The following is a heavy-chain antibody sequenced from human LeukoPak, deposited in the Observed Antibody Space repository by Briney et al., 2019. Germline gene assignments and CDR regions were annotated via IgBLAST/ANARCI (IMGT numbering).Heavy chain of an antibody. V-gene: IGHV4-61*02. J-gene: IGHJ3*02. Sequence: TLSLTCTVSSGSISSGRYYWSWIRQPAGKGREWIGRIYTSGSTNYNPSLKSRVTISVDTSKNQFSLKLSSVTAADTAVYYFAIVYCSGGSCYGREAFDIWGQGTMVTVSS. D-gene: IGHD2-15*01. CDR2: IYTSGST. CDR3: AIVYCSGGSCYGREAFDI. CDR1: SGSISSGRYY.